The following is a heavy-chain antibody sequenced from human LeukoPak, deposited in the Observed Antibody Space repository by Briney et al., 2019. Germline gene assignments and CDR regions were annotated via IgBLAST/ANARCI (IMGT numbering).Heavy chain of an antibody. J-gene: IGHJ5*02. D-gene: IGHD3-10*01. CDR2: INQDGSEK. CDR3: ARGDRGPPP. V-gene: IGHV3-7*01. Sequence: GGSLRLSCAASGFTFSSNRMSWVRQAPGKGLEWVAHINQDGSEKYYVDSAKGRFTISRDSAKNSLYLQMNSLRVEDTAVYYCARGDRGPPPWGQGTLVTVSS. CDR1: GFTFSSNR.